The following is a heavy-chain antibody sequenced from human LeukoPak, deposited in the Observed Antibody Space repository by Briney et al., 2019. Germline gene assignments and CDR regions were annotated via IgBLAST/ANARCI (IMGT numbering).Heavy chain of an antibody. J-gene: IGHJ4*02. Sequence: GGSLRLSCAASGFTFSSYAMSWVRQAPGKGLEWVSAISGSGGSTYYADSVKGRFTISRDNSKNTLYLQMNSLRAEDTAVYYCAKGPLRRFGDLLLPYFDYWGQGTLVTVSS. CDR2: ISGSGGST. D-gene: IGHD3-10*01. CDR3: AKGPLRRFGDLLLPYFDY. V-gene: IGHV3-23*01. CDR1: GFTFSSYA.